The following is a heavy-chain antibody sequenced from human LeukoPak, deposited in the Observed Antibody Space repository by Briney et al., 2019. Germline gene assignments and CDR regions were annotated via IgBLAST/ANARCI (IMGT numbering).Heavy chain of an antibody. CDR1: GYTFTSYD. D-gene: IGHD3-9*01. CDR3: ARGRPDYDILTGYCWYYGMDV. CDR2: MNPNSGNT. Sequence: ASVKVSCKASGYTFTSYDINWVRQATGQGLEWMGWMNPNSGNTGYAQKFQGRVTMTRNTSISTAYMELSSLRSEDTAVYYCARGRPDYDILTGYCWYYGMDVWGQGTTVTVSS. J-gene: IGHJ6*02. V-gene: IGHV1-8*01.